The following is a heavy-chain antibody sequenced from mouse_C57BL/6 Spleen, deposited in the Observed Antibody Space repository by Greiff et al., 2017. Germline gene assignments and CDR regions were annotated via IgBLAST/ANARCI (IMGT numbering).Heavy chain of an antibody. CDR1: GYTFTDYY. Sequence: EVQLQQSGPELVKPGASVKISCKASGYTFTDYYMNWVKQSHGKSLEWIGDINPNNGGTSYNQKFKGKATLTVDKSSSTAYMELCSLTSEDSAVYYWARGGGTLDYWGQGTTLTVSS. CDR3: ARGGGTLDY. CDR2: INPNNGGT. V-gene: IGHV1-26*01. D-gene: IGHD3-3*01. J-gene: IGHJ2*01.